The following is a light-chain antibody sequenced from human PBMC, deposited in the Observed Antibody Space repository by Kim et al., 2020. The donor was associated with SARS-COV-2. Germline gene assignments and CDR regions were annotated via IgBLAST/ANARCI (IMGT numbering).Light chain of an antibody. CDR1: SSDVGGYNY. V-gene: IGLV2-11*01. Sequence: QSALTQPRSVSGSPGQSVTISCTGTSSDVGGYNYVSWYQQHPGKAPKLMIYDVSKRPSGIPDRFPGSKSGNTASLTISGLQAEDEADYYCCSNAGTYTWVFGGGTQLTVL. CDR2: DVS. J-gene: IGLJ3*02. CDR3: CSNAGTYTWV.